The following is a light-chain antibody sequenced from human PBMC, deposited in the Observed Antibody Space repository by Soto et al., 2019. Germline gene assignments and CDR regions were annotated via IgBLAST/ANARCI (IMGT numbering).Light chain of an antibody. CDR1: SSDVGGYNY. CDR2: DVS. CDR3: SSYTRSSTPVG. V-gene: IGLV2-14*01. J-gene: IGLJ2*01. Sequence: QSALTQPASVSGSPGQSITISCTGTSSDVGGYNYVSWYQQHPGKAPKLMIYDVSNRPSGVSNRFSGSKSGNTASLTISGLQAEDEADYYCSSYTRSSTPVGFGGGTKLTGL.